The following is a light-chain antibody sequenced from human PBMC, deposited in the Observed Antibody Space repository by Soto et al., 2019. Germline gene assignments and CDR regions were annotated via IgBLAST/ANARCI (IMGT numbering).Light chain of an antibody. CDR2: GAS. Sequence: EIVLTQSPGTLSLSPGERATLSCRASQSVSSSFLAWYQQKPGQAPRLLIYGASSRATGIPDRFSGSGSGPVFTLTISRLEPEDFAVYSCQQYGSSPWTFGQGTKVEIK. CDR3: QQYGSSPWT. V-gene: IGKV3-20*01. J-gene: IGKJ1*01. CDR1: QSVSSSF.